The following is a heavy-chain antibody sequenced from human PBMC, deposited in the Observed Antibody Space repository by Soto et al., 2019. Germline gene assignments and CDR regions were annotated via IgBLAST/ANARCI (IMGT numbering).Heavy chain of an antibody. CDR2: ISWNSARI. Sequence: EVQLVESGGGLVQPGRSLRLSCGASGFTFDDYAMHWVRQAPGKGLEWVSGISWNSARIDYADSVKGRFTIYRDNAKNSLYLQMNSLRAEDTALYYCAKDILFGETSYYYGMAVWGQGTTVTVSS. J-gene: IGHJ6*02. V-gene: IGHV3-9*01. CDR1: GFTFDDYA. CDR3: AKDILFGETSYYYGMAV. D-gene: IGHD3-10*01.